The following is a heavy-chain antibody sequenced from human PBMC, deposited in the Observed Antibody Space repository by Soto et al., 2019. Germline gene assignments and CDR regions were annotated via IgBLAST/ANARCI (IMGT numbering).Heavy chain of an antibody. CDR1: GGTFSSSG. V-gene: IGHV1-69*11. Sequence: QVHLVQSGTEVKKPGSSVKVSCKASGGTFSSSGFSWVRQAPGQGLEWMGMIVPSLDTTNYAQKFQARVTIPAEEVTSTAYMELRSLRSEDTAVYYCARWRQPRYTADPFARDVWRQGSRVIVTS. D-gene: IGHD3-16*02. J-gene: IGHJ6*01. CDR3: ARWRQPRYTADPFARDV. CDR2: IVPSLDTT.